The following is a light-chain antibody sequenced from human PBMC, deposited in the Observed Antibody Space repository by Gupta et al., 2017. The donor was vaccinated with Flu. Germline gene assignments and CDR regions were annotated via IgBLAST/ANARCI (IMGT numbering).Light chain of an antibody. CDR2: GAY. J-gene: IGKJ1*01. CDR1: QTVNNNY. V-gene: IGKV3-20*01. CDR3: QQEGSTPRT. Sequence: EIVLTQSPGTLSLSPGERATLSCRASQTVNNNYLAWYQQTPGQAPRVVVFGAYRRATGIPDRFSGSGSGTEFTLTISRLEPEEFAMYYCQQEGSTPRTFGQGTKVEIK.